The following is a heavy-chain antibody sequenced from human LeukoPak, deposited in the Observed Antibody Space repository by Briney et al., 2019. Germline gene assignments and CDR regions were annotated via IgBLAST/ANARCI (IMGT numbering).Heavy chain of an antibody. CDR1: GYTFTSYG. CDR2: ISAYNGNT. Sequence: APVKVSCKASGYTFTSYGISWVRQAPGQGLEWMGWISAYNGNTNYAQKLQGRVTMTRNTSISTAYMELSSLRSEDTAVYYCARDGPGGIWIQHWGQGTPVTVSS. J-gene: IGHJ1*01. D-gene: IGHD3-3*01. V-gene: IGHV1-18*01. CDR3: ARDGPGGIWIQH.